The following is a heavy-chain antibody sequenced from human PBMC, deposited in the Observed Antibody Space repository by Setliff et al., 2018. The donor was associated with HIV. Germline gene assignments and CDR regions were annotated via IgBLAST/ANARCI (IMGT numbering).Heavy chain of an antibody. Sequence: PGESLKISCKASGYNFTSYWISWVRQMPGKGLEWMGRIDPSDSYTNYSPSFQGHVTISADKSISTAYLQWSSLKASDTAMYYCARQLRVVAATPLGGFDYWGQGTLVTV. J-gene: IGHJ4*02. CDR2: IDPSDSYT. D-gene: IGHD2-15*01. V-gene: IGHV5-10-1*01. CDR3: ARQLRVVAATPLGGFDY. CDR1: GYNFTSYW.